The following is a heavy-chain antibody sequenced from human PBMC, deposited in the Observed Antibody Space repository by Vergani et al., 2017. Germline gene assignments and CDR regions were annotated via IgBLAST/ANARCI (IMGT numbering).Heavy chain of an antibody. Sequence: QMQLVQSGPDLKKPGTSVKVSCKASGFTFTSSAVQWVRQARGQGLEWIGWIVVGSGNTNYAQKFQERVTITSDMSTSTAYMELSSLRSEDTAVYYCAAAYSSSWYPIDYWGQGTLVTVSS. CDR3: AAAYSSSWYPIDY. D-gene: IGHD6-13*01. CDR2: IVVGSGNT. CDR1: GFTFTSSA. J-gene: IGHJ4*02. V-gene: IGHV1-58*01.